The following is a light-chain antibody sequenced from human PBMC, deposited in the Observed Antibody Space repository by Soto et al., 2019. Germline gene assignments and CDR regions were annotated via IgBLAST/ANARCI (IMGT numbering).Light chain of an antibody. CDR2: EVS. CDR3: SSYTSSSTLAVV. V-gene: IGLV2-14*01. Sequence: QSALTQPASVSGSPGQSITISCTGTSSDVRGYNYVSWYQQHPGKAPKLMIYEVSNRPSGVSNRFSGSKSGNTASLTISGLQAEDEADYYCSSYTSSSTLAVVFGGGTQLTVL. CDR1: SSDVRGYNY. J-gene: IGLJ2*01.